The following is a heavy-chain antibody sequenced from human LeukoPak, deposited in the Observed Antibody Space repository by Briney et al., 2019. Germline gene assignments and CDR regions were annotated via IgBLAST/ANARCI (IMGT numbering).Heavy chain of an antibody. CDR1: GFTFSSYG. CDR3: AKDHSRIAEGRWFDP. CDR2: IRYDGSNK. V-gene: IGHV3-30*02. J-gene: IGHJ5*02. D-gene: IGHD3-22*01. Sequence: PGGSLRLSCAASGFTFSSYGMHWVRQAPGKGLEWVAFIRYDGSNKYYADSVKGRFTISRDNSKNTPYLQMNSLRAEDMAVYYCAKDHSRIAEGRWFDPWGQGTLVTVSS.